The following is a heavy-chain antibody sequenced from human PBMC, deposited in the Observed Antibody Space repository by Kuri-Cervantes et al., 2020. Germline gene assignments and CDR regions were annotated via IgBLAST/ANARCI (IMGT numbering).Heavy chain of an antibody. CDR3: ASGEQLLWFGELLGFYGMDV. J-gene: IGHJ6*02. CDR2: ISYDGSNK. V-gene: IGHV3-30-3*01. CDR1: GFTFSSYA. Sequence: GESLKISCAASGFTFSSYAMHWVRQAPGKGLEWVAVISYDGSNKYYADSVKGRFTISRDNSKNTLYLQMNSLRAEDTAVYYCASGEQLLWFGELLGFYGMDVWGQGTMVTVSS. D-gene: IGHD3-10*01.